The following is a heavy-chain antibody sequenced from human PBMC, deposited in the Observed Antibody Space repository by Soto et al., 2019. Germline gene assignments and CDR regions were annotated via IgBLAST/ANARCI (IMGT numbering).Heavy chain of an antibody. D-gene: IGHD1-7*01. V-gene: IGHV4-4*02. CDR1: GGSFTSNNW. CDR2: IYRTGST. J-gene: IGHJ4*02. Sequence: QVQLQESGPGLVKPSGTLSLTCAVSGGSFTSNNWWTWVRQPPGQGLEWSGEIYRTGSTNHNPSLKSRGTISLDKSENQFALKVTSMTAADTAVYYCASRDPGTSVDYWGKGTLVTVSS. CDR3: ASRDPGTSVDY.